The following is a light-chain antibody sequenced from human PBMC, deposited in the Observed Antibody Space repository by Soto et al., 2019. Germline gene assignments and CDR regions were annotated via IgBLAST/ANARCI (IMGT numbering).Light chain of an antibody. CDR1: QSISHY. V-gene: IGKV1-39*01. CDR3: QGSYSTPRT. CDR2: AAS. Sequence: DIQMTQSPSSLSASVGDRVTITCRASQSISHYLNWYQQKPAKDPKLLMYAASSWQSGVPSRYGGSGSGTDFTLTISRLQAEDSATYYCQGSYSTPRTLGQGTKVEIK. J-gene: IGKJ1*01.